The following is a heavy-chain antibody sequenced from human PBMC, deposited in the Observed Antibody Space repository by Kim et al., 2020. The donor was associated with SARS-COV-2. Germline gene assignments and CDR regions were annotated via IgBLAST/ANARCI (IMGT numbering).Heavy chain of an antibody. CDR2: MNPNSGKT. V-gene: IGHV1-8*01. D-gene: IGHD3-10*01. CDR1: GYTFTSYD. Sequence: ASVKVSCQASGYTFTSYDINWVRQATGQGLEWVGWMNPNSGKTDFAQKFQGRVTMTRDTSISTVYMELNSLRSEDTAVYFCARGASTVSHWFRELRTYYGMHVWGQGTTVTVSS. CDR3: ARGASTVSHWFRELRTYYGMHV. J-gene: IGHJ6*02.